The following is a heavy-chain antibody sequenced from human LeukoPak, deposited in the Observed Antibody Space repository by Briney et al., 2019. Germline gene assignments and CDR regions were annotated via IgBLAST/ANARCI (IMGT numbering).Heavy chain of an antibody. D-gene: IGHD3-22*01. CDR1: GFAVSSNY. CDR2: IYSGGGT. Sequence: GGSLRLSCAASGFAVSSNYMSWVRQAPGKGLEWVSVIYSGGGTYYANSVKGRFTISRDNSKNTLYLQMNSLRAEDTAVYYCARGVRYYESSGYYHDAFDIWGQGTMVTVSS. J-gene: IGHJ3*02. V-gene: IGHV3-53*01. CDR3: ARGVRYYESSGYYHDAFDI.